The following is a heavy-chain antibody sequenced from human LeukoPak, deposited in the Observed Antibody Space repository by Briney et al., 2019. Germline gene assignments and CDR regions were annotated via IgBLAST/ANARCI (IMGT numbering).Heavy chain of an antibody. CDR3: ARIYCSGGSCYSDAFDI. V-gene: IGHV4-61*01. D-gene: IGHD2-15*01. Sequence: SETLSLTCTVSGGSVSSGSYYWSWIRQPPGKGLEWIGYIYYSGSTNYNPSLKSRVTISVDTSKNQFSLKLSSVTAADTAVYYCARIYCSGGSCYSDAFDIWGQGTMVTVSS. CDR2: IYYSGST. J-gene: IGHJ3*02. CDR1: GGSVSSGSYY.